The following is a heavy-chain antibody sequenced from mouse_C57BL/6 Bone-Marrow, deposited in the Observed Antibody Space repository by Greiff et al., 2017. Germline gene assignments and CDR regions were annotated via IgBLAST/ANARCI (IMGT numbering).Heavy chain of an antibody. V-gene: IGHV14-4*01. CDR1: GFNIKDDY. CDR3: TTGSGV. Sequence: VQLQQSGAELVRPGASVQLSCTASGFNIKDDYLHWVKQRPEQGLEWIGWIDPENGDTEYASKFQGKATITADTSSNTVYLQLSSLTSEDTAVYYCTTGSGVWGTGTTVTVSS. J-gene: IGHJ1*03. CDR2: IDPENGDT.